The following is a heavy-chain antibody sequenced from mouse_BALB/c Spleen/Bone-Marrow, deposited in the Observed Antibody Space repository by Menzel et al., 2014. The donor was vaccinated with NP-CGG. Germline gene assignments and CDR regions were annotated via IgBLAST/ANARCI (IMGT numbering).Heavy chain of an antibody. CDR3: SYGRGAY. CDR2: IDPSDSET. Sequence: QVQLQQSGPQLVRPGASVKISCKASGYSFTSYWMHWVKQRPGRGLEWIGMIDPSDSETSLNQKFKGKATLTVDKSSRSACMQLSSPASEDSGLCSCSYGRGAYWGQGTLVTVSA. D-gene: IGHD1-1*01. J-gene: IGHJ3*01. V-gene: IGHV1S127*01. CDR1: GYSFTSYW.